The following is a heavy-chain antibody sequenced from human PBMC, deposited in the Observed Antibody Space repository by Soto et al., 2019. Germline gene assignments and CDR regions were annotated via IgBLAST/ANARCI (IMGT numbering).Heavy chain of an antibody. Sequence: LTCTVSGGSISSDSYYWGWIRQPPGKGLEWIGTIYYSGSTYYNPSIKSRVTISVDTSRNQFSLKLNSVTAADTALYYCARHKNGYGHYYFAYWGQGTLVTVSP. CDR3: ARHKNGYGHYYFAY. CDR1: GGSISSDSYY. V-gene: IGHV4-39*01. CDR2: IYYSGST. J-gene: IGHJ4*02. D-gene: IGHD5-18*01.